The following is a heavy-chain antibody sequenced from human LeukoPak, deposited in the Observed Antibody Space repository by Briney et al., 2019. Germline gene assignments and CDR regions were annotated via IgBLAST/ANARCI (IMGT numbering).Heavy chain of an antibody. D-gene: IGHD6-13*01. Sequence: PGGSLRLSCAASGFTFNSYGMHWVRQAPGKGLEWVAVISYDGSNKYYADSVKGRFTISRDNSKYTLYLQMNSLRAEDTAVYYCAKDFGSSWHDYWGQGTLVTVSS. CDR1: GFTFNSYG. CDR2: ISYDGSNK. CDR3: AKDFGSSWHDY. V-gene: IGHV3-30*18. J-gene: IGHJ4*02.